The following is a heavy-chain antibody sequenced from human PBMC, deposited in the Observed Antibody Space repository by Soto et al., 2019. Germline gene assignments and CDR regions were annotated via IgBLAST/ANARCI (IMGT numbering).Heavy chain of an antibody. CDR2: ISAYNGNT. CDR3: ARDLEDYYYDSSGYFGY. V-gene: IGHV1-18*04. J-gene: IGHJ4*02. Sequence: GASVKVSGKASGYTFTSYGISWVRQAPGQGLEWMGWISAYNGNTSYAQKLQGRVTMTTDTSTSTAYMELRSLRSDDTAVYYCARDLEDYYYDSSGYFGYWGQGTLVTVSS. D-gene: IGHD3-22*01. CDR1: GYTFTSYG.